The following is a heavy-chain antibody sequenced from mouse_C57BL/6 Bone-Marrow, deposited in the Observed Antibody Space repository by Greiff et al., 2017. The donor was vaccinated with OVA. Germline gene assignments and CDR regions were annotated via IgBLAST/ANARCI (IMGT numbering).Heavy chain of an antibody. CDR1: GFNIKNTY. J-gene: IGHJ3*01. V-gene: IGHV14-3*01. Sequence: VQLQQSVAELVRPGASVKLSCTASGFNIKNTYMHWVKQRPEQGLEWIGRIDPANGNTKYAPKFQGKATITADTSSNTAYLQLSSLTSEDTAIDYCAGGYYGNYERFAYWGQGTLVTVSA. D-gene: IGHD2-1*01. CDR3: AGGYYGNYERFAY. CDR2: IDPANGNT.